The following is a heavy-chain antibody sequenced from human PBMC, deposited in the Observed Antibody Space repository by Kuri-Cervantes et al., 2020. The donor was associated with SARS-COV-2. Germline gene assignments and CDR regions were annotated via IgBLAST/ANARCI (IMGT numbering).Heavy chain of an antibody. CDR3: ARDQDDFWSGEWYMDV. Sequence: SGTLSLTCTVSGGSISSSSYYWGWIRQPPGKGLEWIGSIYYSGSTYYNPSLKSRVTISVDTSKNQISLKLTSVTAADTAVYYCARDQDDFWSGEWYMDVWGNGTTVTVSS. J-gene: IGHJ6*03. CDR1: GGSISSSSYY. V-gene: IGHV4-39*07. CDR2: IYYSGST. D-gene: IGHD3-3*01.